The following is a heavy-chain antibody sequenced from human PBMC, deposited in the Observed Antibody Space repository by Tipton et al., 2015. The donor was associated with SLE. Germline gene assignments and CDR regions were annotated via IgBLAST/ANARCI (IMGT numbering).Heavy chain of an antibody. J-gene: IGHJ2*01. CDR3: ARRHSYESSGYSWYFDL. CDR1: GGSISSGGYY. V-gene: IGHV4-30-4*08. Sequence: TLSLTCTVSGGSISSGGYYWTWIRQLPGKGLEWIGYIYYSGNTYYNPSLGSRLTISVDSSKNQFFLNLTSVTAADTAVYYCARRHSYESSGYSWYFDLWGRGTLVTVSS. CDR2: IYYSGNT. D-gene: IGHD3-22*01.